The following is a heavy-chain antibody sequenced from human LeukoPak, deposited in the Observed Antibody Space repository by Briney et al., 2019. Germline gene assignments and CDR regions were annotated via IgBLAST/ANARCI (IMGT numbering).Heavy chain of an antibody. CDR1: GGSFSGYY. Sequence: KPSETLSLTCAVYGGSFSGYYWSWIRQPPGKGLEWIGEINHSGSTNYNPTLKSRVTISVDTSKNQFSLNLSSVTAADTAVYYCARDGYYGSGSFLAWFDTWGQGTLVTVSS. CDR3: ARDGYYGSGSFLAWFDT. CDR2: INHSGST. J-gene: IGHJ5*02. V-gene: IGHV4-34*01. D-gene: IGHD3-10*01.